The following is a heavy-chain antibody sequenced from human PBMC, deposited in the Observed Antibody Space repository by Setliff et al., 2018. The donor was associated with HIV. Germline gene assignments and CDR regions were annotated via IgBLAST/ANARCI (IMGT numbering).Heavy chain of an antibody. CDR3: ARDGVYDSSGYYPL. Sequence: SETLSLTCTVSGGSISSYYWSWIRQPPGKGLEWIGYIYYSGSTNYNPSLKSRVPISVDTSKNQFSLKLSSVTAADTAVYYCARDGVYDSSGYYPLWGQGTLVTVS. CDR2: IYYSGST. CDR1: GGSISSYY. J-gene: IGHJ4*02. D-gene: IGHD3-22*01. V-gene: IGHV4-59*01.